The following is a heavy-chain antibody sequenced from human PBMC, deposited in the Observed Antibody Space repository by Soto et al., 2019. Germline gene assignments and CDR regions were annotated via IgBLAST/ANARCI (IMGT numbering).Heavy chain of an antibody. Sequence: SQTLSLTCAISGDSVSSNSAAWNWIRQSPSRGLEWLGRTYYRSRWYNDYAVSVKSRMTVNPDTSRNQFSLQLNSVTPEDTAVYYCGRGGFRVAEAKFDSWGEGTLVTVSS. CDR2: TYYRSRWYN. CDR1: GDSVSSNSAA. J-gene: IGHJ4*02. CDR3: GRGGFRVAEAKFDS. D-gene: IGHD6-19*01. V-gene: IGHV6-1*01.